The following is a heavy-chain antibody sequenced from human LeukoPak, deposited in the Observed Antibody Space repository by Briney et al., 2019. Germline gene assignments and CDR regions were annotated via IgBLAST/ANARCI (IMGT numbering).Heavy chain of an antibody. CDR2: IKQDGSEK. J-gene: IGHJ4*02. D-gene: IGHD2-2*01. V-gene: IGHV3-7*01. Sequence: GGSLRLSCAASGFTFSSYWMSWVRQAPGKGLEWVANIKQDGSEKYYVDSVKGRFTISRDNAKNSLYLQMNSLRAEDTAVYYCARLPSDIVVVPAAMLVGGYSYGYLDYFDYWGQGTLVTVSS. CDR3: ARLPSDIVVVPAAMLVGGYSYGYLDYFDY. CDR1: GFTFSSYW.